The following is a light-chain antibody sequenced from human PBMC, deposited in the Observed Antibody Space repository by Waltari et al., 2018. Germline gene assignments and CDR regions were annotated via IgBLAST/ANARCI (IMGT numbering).Light chain of an antibody. V-gene: IGKV1-6*01. CDR1: QGIRND. CDR3: LQDYNYPRT. CDR2: GAS. J-gene: IGKJ2*01. Sequence: AIQMTQSPSSLSASVGDRVTITCRASQGIRNDLGWYQQKSGKAPKLLIYGASVLQTGVPSRFSGSGFGTDFTLTISSLQPEDFATYYCLQDYNYPRTFGQGTKLEI.